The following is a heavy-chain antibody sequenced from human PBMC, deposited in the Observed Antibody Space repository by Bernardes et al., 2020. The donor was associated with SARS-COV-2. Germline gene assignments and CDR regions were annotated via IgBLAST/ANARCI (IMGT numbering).Heavy chain of an antibody. D-gene: IGHD3-10*01. CDR2: TIPSVDAG. CDR3: ARGRDYYLGMEV. Sequence: SVKVSCKTTGGTFSNYAITWVRQAPGQGLEWMGRTIPSVDAGSHAQKFQGRFTMTADESTTTAYMELNSLRSEDTAVYYCARGRDYYLGMEVWGQGTTVIVSS. J-gene: IGHJ6*02. CDR1: GGTFSNYA. V-gene: IGHV1-69*11.